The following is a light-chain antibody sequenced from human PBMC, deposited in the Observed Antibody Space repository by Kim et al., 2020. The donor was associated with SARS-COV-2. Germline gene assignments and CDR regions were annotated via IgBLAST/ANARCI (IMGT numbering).Light chain of an antibody. V-gene: IGLV10-54*04. CDR1: TTNVGKQG. CDR2: RNN. CDR3: AAWDVSLSAWV. Sequence: RQTATLTCTGNTTNVGKQGATWLQHHQGHPPKLLSYRNNNRPSGISERFSTSRSGYTASLTITGLQPEDEADYYCAAWDVSLSAWVFGGGTQLTVL. J-gene: IGLJ3*02.